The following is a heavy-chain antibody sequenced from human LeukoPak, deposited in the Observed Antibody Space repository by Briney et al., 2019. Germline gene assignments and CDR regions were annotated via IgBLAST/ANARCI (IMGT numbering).Heavy chain of an antibody. Sequence: PSETLSLTCTVSGGSVSSGSYYWRWVRQPRGKGLEWIGYIYYSGSINYNPSLKSRLTISVDTSKNQFSLKLSSVTAADTAVYYCARDGGGYSGYEENAFDIWGQGTMVTVSS. D-gene: IGHD5-12*01. CDR1: GGSVSSGSYY. V-gene: IGHV4-61*01. J-gene: IGHJ3*02. CDR2: IYYSGSI. CDR3: ARDGGGYSGYEENAFDI.